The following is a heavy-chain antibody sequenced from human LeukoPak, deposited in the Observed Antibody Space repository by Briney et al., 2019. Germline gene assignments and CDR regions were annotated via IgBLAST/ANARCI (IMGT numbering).Heavy chain of an antibody. D-gene: IGHD3-3*01. CDR1: GGSFSGYY. CDR2: INHSGST. CDR3: ARDHRWRGPFDY. V-gene: IGHV4-34*01. J-gene: IGHJ4*02. Sequence: PSETLSLTCAVYGGSFSGYYWSWIRQPPGKGLEWIGEINHSGSTNYNPSLKSRVTISVDTSKNQFSLKLSSVTAADTAVYYCARDHRWRGPFDYWGQGTLVTVSS.